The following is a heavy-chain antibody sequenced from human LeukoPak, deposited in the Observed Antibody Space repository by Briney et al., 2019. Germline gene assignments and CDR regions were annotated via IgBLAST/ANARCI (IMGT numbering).Heavy chain of an antibody. V-gene: IGHV4-38-2*02. CDR3: ASQDVDTAMEIDY. Sequence: SETLSLTCTVSGYSISSGYYWGWIRQPPGKGLEWIGSIYHSGSTYYNPSLKSRVTISVDTSKNQFSLKLSSVTAADTAVYYCASQDVDTAMEIDYWGQGTLVTVSS. J-gene: IGHJ4*02. D-gene: IGHD5-18*01. CDR2: IYHSGST. CDR1: GYSISSGYY.